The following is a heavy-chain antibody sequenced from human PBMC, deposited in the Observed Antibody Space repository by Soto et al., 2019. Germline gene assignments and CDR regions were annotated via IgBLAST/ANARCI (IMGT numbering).Heavy chain of an antibody. CDR3: AGGQGISAPPLDF. CDR2: INHSGST. CDR1: GGSFSGYY. J-gene: IGHJ4*02. V-gene: IGHV4-34*01. Sequence: SETLSLTCAVYGGSFSGYYWSWLRHRPGKGLEWIGEINHSGSTNYNPSLKSRLTISVDTSKNQFSLKLNSVTAADTAVYYCAGGQGISAPPLDFWGQGSLVTVSS.